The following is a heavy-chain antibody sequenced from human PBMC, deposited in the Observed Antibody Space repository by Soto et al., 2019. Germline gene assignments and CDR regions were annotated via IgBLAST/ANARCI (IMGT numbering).Heavy chain of an antibody. Sequence: QVQLVESGGGVVQPGRSLRLSCAASGFTFSNYGMHWVRQAPGKGLEWVALISYDGSNKYYADSVKGRFTITRDNSKNTLYLQMNSLRAEDTAVYYCAKSYGQQLAKGYGMDVWGQGTTVTVSS. V-gene: IGHV3-30*18. J-gene: IGHJ6*02. CDR2: ISYDGSNK. D-gene: IGHD6-13*01. CDR3: AKSYGQQLAKGYGMDV. CDR1: GFTFSNYG.